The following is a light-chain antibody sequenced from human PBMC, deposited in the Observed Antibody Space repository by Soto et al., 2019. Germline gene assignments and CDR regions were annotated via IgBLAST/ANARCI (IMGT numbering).Light chain of an antibody. Sequence: EIVLTQSPGTLSLSPGERATLSCRASQSVSSSYLAWYQQKPGQAPRLLIYGASSRPTGIPDRFSGSGSGTDFTLTISRLEPEDFAVYYFQQYGSSSTFGQGKRLE. CDR2: GAS. CDR1: QSVSSSY. V-gene: IGKV3-20*01. J-gene: IGKJ5*01. CDR3: QQYGSSST.